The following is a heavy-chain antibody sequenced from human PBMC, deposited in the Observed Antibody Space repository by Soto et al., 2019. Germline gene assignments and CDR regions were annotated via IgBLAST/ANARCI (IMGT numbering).Heavy chain of an antibody. CDR1: GYTFTSYG. V-gene: IGHV1-18*01. J-gene: IGHJ4*02. D-gene: IGHD1-1*01. CDR2: ISAYNGNT. Sequence: QVQLVQSGAEVKKPGASVKVSCKASGYTFTSYGISWVRQAPRQELEWMGWISAYNGNTNYAQKLKGRVTMTTDTSTSTAYMELRSLRSDDTAVYYCARDPENTTENLPAYWGQGTLVTVSS. CDR3: ARDPENTTENLPAY.